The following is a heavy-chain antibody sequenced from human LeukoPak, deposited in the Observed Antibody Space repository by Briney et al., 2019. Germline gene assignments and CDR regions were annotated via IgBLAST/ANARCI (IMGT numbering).Heavy chain of an antibody. CDR1: GFTFSSYG. Sequence: PGGSLRLSCAASGFTFSSYGMSWVRQAPGKGLEWVSAISGSGGSTYDADSVKGRFTISRDNSKNTVYLQANSLRVEDTAVYYCATWAHSGYWIATFDYWGQGTLVTVSS. V-gene: IGHV3-23*01. D-gene: IGHD3-22*01. CDR3: ATWAHSGYWIATFDY. CDR2: ISGSGGST. J-gene: IGHJ4*02.